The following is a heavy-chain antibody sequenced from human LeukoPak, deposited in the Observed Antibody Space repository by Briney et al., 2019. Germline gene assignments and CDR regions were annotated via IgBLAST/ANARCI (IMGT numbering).Heavy chain of an antibody. CDR3: AAPSGPTYYSPVDF. CDR1: GAPITTSNHY. V-gene: IGHV4-39*01. D-gene: IGHD1-26*01. CDR2: IYYSGHT. Sequence: SETLSLTCTVSGAPITTSNHYWGWIRQTPGKTLEWIANIYYSGHTLYNPSLKSRALISVDTSSNQFSLRLTPVTAADTAVYYCAAPSGPTYYSPVDFWGQGTSLSVSS. J-gene: IGHJ4*02.